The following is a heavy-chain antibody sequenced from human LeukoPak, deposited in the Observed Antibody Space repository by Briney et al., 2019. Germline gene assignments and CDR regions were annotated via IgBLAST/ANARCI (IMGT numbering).Heavy chain of an antibody. V-gene: IGHV1-8*01. Sequence: GVSVKVSCKASGYTFTGYDINWVRQATGQGLEWMGWTNPKSGNTGYAQKFQGRVTMTGSTSISTAYMELSSLRSEDTAVYYCARVTGSIDYWGQGTLVTVSS. D-gene: IGHD1-26*01. J-gene: IGHJ4*02. CDR3: ARVTGSIDY. CDR1: GYTFTGYD. CDR2: TNPKSGNT.